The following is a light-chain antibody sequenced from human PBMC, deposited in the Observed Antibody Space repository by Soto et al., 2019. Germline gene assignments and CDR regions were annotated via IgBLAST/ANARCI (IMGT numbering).Light chain of an antibody. CDR2: DAS. CDR3: QQYNSYSGA. Sequence: DIQMTQSPSNLSASVGDRVTITCRASQSISSWLAWYQQKPGKAPKLLIYDASSLERGVPSRFSGSGSGTEFTLTINSLQPADFGTYYCQQYNSYSGAFGQGTKVDIK. J-gene: IGKJ1*01. V-gene: IGKV1-5*01. CDR1: QSISSW.